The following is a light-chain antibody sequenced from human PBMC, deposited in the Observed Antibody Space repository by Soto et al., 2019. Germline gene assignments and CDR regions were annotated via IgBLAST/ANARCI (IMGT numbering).Light chain of an antibody. CDR2: AAS. CDR3: EQANNFPRT. V-gene: IGKV1-12*01. CDR1: QGVNRW. J-gene: IGKJ2*02. Sequence: DLQMTQSPSSVSASVGDRVIITCRASQGVNRWLAWYQQKPGKAPKLLISAASSLQSGVPSRFSGSGSGTDFTLTINSVQPEDFATYYCEQANNFPRTFGQGTKLEMK.